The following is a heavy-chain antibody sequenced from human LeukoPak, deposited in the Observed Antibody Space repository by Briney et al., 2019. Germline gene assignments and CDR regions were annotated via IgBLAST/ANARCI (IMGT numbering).Heavy chain of an antibody. CDR1: GFTFSGYW. Sequence: PGGSLRLSCAASGFTFSGYWMHWVRQAPGKGLVWVSGISSDAGGTTYADSVKGRFTISRDNAKNTLYLQMNSLRVEDTAVYYCARYLEKTPDYWGQGTLVTVSS. J-gene: IGHJ4*02. D-gene: IGHD1-1*01. CDR2: ISSDAGGT. V-gene: IGHV3-74*01. CDR3: ARYLEKTPDY.